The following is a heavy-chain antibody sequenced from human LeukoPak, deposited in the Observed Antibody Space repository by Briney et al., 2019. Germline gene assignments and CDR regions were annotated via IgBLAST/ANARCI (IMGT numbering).Heavy chain of an antibody. J-gene: IGHJ5*01. CDR3: TREGGSGWAPFDY. Sequence: ASVKVSCKASGYTLSDFGINWVRQAPGQGLEWVGWVTAFTDDTKSAQKFQGRVTMTTDTSTNTAYLELRSLRSDDTAVYFCTREGGSGWAPFDYWGHGTLVTVSS. CDR1: GYTLSDFG. CDR2: VTAFTDDT. D-gene: IGHD6-19*01. V-gene: IGHV1-18*01.